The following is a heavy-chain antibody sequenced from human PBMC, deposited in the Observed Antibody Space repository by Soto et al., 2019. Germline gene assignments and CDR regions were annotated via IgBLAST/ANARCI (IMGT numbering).Heavy chain of an antibody. CDR3: AAEVKTYYDSSGYLLDY. Sequence: SVKVSCKASGFTFTSSAMQWVRQARGQRLEWIGWIVVGSGNTNYAQKFQERVTITRDMSTSTAYMELSSLRSEDTAVYYCAAEVKTYYDSSGYLLDYWGQGTLVTVSS. CDR1: GFTFTSSA. D-gene: IGHD3-22*01. J-gene: IGHJ4*02. V-gene: IGHV1-58*02. CDR2: IVVGSGNT.